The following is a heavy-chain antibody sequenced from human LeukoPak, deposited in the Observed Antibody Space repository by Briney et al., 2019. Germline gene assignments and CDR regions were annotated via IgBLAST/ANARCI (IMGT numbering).Heavy chain of an antibody. CDR2: INPNSGGT. D-gene: IGHD3-10*01. J-gene: IGHJ4*02. V-gene: IGHV1-2*02. CDR3: ARELNRYITMARGVSWPGDY. CDR1: GYTFTGYY. Sequence: GASVKVSCKASGYTFTGYYMHWVRQAPGQGLEWMGWINPNSGGTNYAQKFQGRVTMTRDTSISTAYMELSRLRSDDTAVYYCARELNRYITMARGVSWPGDYWGQGTLVTVSS.